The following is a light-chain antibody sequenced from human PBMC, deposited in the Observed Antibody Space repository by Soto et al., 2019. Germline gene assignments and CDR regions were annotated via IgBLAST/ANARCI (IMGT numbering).Light chain of an antibody. CDR2: LGS. J-gene: IGKJ4*01. Sequence: DIVLTQSPLSLPVTPGEPASISCRSSQSLLHRNGYNYLDWYLQKPGQSPQLLIYLGSNRASGVPDRLSGSGSGTDFTLKISRVEAEDVGIYYGMQALQTALSFGGGTKVDLK. CDR1: QSLLHRNGYNY. CDR3: MQALQTALS. V-gene: IGKV2-28*01.